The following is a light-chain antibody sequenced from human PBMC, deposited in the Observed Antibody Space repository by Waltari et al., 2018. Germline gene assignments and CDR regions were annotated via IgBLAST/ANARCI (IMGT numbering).Light chain of an antibody. Sequence: QSALTQPRSVSGSPGQSVTISCTGTSSDVGGYDFVSWYQQHPGKAPKVMISDVNKRPSGVPDRFAGSKSGNAASLPISGLQAEDEADYYCCSYAGSYTWVLGGGTQLTVL. CDR3: CSYAGSYTWV. V-gene: IGLV2-11*01. J-gene: IGLJ3*02. CDR1: SSDVGGYDF. CDR2: DVN.